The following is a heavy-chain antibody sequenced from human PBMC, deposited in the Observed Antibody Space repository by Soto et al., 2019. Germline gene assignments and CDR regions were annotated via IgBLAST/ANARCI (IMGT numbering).Heavy chain of an antibody. CDR1: GYTFTRYG. D-gene: IGHD3-3*01. CDR3: ASSSSRIWSGYPLFDP. Sequence: ASVKVSCKASGYTFTRYGINWVRQAPGQGLEWMGWISAYNGNTNSAQKFQGRVTMTTDTSTSTAYMELSSLRSEDTAVYYCASSSSRIWSGYPLFDPSGQGTLVIVSS. J-gene: IGHJ5*02. V-gene: IGHV1-18*01. CDR2: ISAYNGNT.